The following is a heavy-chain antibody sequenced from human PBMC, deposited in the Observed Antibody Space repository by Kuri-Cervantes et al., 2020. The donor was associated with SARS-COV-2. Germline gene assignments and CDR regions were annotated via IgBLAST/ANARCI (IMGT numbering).Heavy chain of an antibody. V-gene: IGHV3-23*01. D-gene: IGHD2-15*01. CDR2: ISGSGGST. J-gene: IGHJ6*03. Sequence: GGSLRLSCEHSGFTFSSYAMSWVRQAPGKGLEWVSAISGSGGSTYYADSMKGRFTISRDNSKNTLYLQMNSLRAEDTAVYYCARGYSGGSPQESNYMDVWGKGTTVTVSS. CDR3: ARGYSGGSPQESNYMDV. CDR1: GFTFSSYA.